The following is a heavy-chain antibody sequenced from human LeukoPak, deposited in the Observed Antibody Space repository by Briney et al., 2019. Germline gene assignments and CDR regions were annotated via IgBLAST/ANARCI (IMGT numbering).Heavy chain of an antibody. CDR3: ARVPLAAAYNWFDP. V-gene: IGHV1-18*01. CDR2: IGAYNGNT. J-gene: IGHJ5*02. Sequence: AAVKVSCKASGYTFTSYGISLVRLDPGQGREWVGWIGAYNGNTNYAQKLQGRVTMTTDTSTSTAYMELRSLRSDDTAVYYCARVPLAAAYNWFDPWGQGTLVTVSS. CDR1: GYTFTSYG. D-gene: IGHD6-13*01.